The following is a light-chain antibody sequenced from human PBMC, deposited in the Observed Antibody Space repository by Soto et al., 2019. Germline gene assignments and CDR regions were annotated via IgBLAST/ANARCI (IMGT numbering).Light chain of an antibody. CDR2: EVS. CDR1: SSDVGAYNY. J-gene: IGLJ3*02. Sequence: QSALTQPASVSGSPGQSITISCTGTSSDVGAYNYVSWYQQHPGKAPELMIYEVSNRPSGFSNRFSGSKSGYTASLTISGLQAEGEGDYYCSSYTSGSTWVFGGGTKLTVL. V-gene: IGLV2-14*01. CDR3: SSYTSGSTWV.